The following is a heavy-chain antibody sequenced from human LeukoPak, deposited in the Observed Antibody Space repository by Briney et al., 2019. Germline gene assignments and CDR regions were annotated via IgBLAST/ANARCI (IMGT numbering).Heavy chain of an antibody. Sequence: SETLSLTCSVSGGSISSRGYSWTWLRQPPGKGLEWIGYIYHDGSTYYKPSLQSRLTISVDTSKNQFSLKVSSVTAADTAVYYCAREVTGDAFDIWGQGTMVTVSS. CDR3: AREVTGDAFDI. CDR1: GGSISSRGYS. D-gene: IGHD1-1*01. J-gene: IGHJ3*02. V-gene: IGHV4-30-2*01. CDR2: IYHDGST.